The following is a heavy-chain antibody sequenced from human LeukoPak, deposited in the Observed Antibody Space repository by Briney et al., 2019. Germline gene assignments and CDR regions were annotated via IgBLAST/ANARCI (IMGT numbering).Heavy chain of an antibody. CDR3: ARHIGYSAWNPDY. J-gene: IGHJ4*02. D-gene: IGHD5-12*01. V-gene: IGHV5-51*01. CDR1: GYSFTSYC. CDR2: IYPYDSDT. Sequence: GESLKISCKASGYSFTSYCIVGVRQMPGKGLEWVGIIYPYDSDTRYSPSFQGQVTISADKSISTAYLQWSNIKASDTAIYYCARHIGYSAWNPDYWGQGTLVTVSS.